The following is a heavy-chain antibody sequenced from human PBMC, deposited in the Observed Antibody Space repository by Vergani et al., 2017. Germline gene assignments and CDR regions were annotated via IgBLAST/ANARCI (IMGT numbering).Heavy chain of an antibody. V-gene: IGHV3-74*02. Sequence: EVQLLESGGGLVQPGGSLRLSCAASGFTFSSYAMSWVRQSPEKGLVWVSRIKSDGSITNYADSVKGRSTISRENAKNTLYLEMNSLRGDDTAIYYCVRAXCSGPCFMSNWFDSWGQGTLVTVSS. CDR3: VRAXCSGPCFMSNWFDS. J-gene: IGHJ5*01. CDR2: IKSDGSIT. D-gene: IGHD2-15*01. CDR1: GFTFSSYA.